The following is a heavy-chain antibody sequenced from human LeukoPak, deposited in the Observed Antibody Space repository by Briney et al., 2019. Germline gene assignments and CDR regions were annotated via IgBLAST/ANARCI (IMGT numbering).Heavy chain of an antibody. J-gene: IGHJ4*02. CDR2: MYNSGST. Sequence: PSETLSLTCTVTGGSISGSYWSWIRQPPGKGLEWIAYMYNSGSTNYNPSLKSRVTISIDTSKNQFSLKLSSLTAADTAIYYCARGIESYGDYGYWGQGILVTVSS. CDR1: GGSISGSY. V-gene: IGHV4-59*01. CDR3: ARGIESYGDYGY. D-gene: IGHD4-17*01.